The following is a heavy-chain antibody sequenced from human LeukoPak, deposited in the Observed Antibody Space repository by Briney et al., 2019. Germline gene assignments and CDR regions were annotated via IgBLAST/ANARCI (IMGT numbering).Heavy chain of an antibody. J-gene: IGHJ4*02. CDR1: GGSISSYY. D-gene: IGHD3-22*01. CDR2: IYYSGST. CDR3: GRAPGMYYYDSSGYYLD. V-gene: IGHV4-59*01. Sequence: KPSETLSLTCTVSGGSISSYYWSWIRQPPGKGLEWIGYIYYSGSTNYNPSLKSRVTISVDTSKNQFSLKLSSVTAADTAVYYCGRAPGMYYYDSSGYYLDWGQGTLVTASS.